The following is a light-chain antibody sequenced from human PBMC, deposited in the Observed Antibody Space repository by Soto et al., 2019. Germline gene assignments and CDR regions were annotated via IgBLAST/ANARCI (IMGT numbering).Light chain of an antibody. CDR1: SSNIGSNY. V-gene: IGLV1-47*02. J-gene: IGLJ1*01. CDR2: SNN. Sequence: QSVLTQLPSASGTPGQRVTISCSGSSSNIGSNYVYWYQQLPGTAPKLLIYSNNQRPSGVPDRFSGSKSGTSASLAISGLRSEDEADYYCAAWDDSLSAFYVFGTGTKVTVL. CDR3: AAWDDSLSAFYV.